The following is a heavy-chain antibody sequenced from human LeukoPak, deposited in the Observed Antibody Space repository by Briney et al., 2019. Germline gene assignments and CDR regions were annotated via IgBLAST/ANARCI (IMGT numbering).Heavy chain of an antibody. D-gene: IGHD2-2*01. CDR3: ARAWDIVVVPAAPDFYYMDV. V-gene: IGHV1-69*13. CDR2: IIPIFGTA. J-gene: IGHJ6*03. Sequence: ASVKVSCKASGGTFSSYAISWVRQAPGQGLEWMGGIIPIFGTANYAQKFQGRVTITADESTSTAYMELSSLRPEDTAVYYCARAWDIVVVPAAPDFYYMDVWGKGTTVTVSS. CDR1: GGTFSSYA.